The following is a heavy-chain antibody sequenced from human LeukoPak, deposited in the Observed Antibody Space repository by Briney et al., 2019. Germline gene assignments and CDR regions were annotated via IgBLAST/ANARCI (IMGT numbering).Heavy chain of an antibody. CDR3: ARWGNNKILDY. D-gene: IGHD7-27*01. J-gene: IGHJ4*02. CDR1: GFTFSSHG. CDR2: IWYDGSEK. Sequence: PGRSLRLSCVASGFTFSSHGMHWVRQAPGKGLEWVAVIWYDGSEKYYADYVKGRFIISRDNSKNMLYLQMNSLRADDTAVYYCARWGNNKILDYWGQGTLVTVSS. V-gene: IGHV3-33*01.